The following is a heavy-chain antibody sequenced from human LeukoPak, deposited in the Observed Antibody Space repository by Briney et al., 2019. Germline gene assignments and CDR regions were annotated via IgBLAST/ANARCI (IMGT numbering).Heavy chain of an antibody. V-gene: IGHV4-59*12. Sequence: SETLSLTCTVSGGSISSYYWSWIRQPPGKRLEWIGYIYYSGSTNYNPSLKSRVTISVDTSKNQFSLKLSSVTAADTAVYYCARGHLYYYDSSGYYSPFDYWGQGTLVTVSS. CDR2: IYYSGST. J-gene: IGHJ4*02. D-gene: IGHD3-22*01. CDR1: GGSISSYY. CDR3: ARGHLYYYDSSGYYSPFDY.